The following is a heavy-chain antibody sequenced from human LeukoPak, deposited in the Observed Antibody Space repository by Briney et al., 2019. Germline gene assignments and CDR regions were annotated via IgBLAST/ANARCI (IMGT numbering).Heavy chain of an antibody. V-gene: IGHV3-9*01. J-gene: IGHJ4*02. CDR1: GFTFDDYA. CDR3: AKAPSGIAVAGYFDY. Sequence: GGSLRLSCAASGFTFDDYAMHWVRRAPGEGLEWVSGISWNSGSIGYADSVKGRFTISRDNAKNSLYLQMNSLRAEDTALYYCAKAPSGIAVAGYFDYWGQGTLVTVSS. CDR2: ISWNSGSI. D-gene: IGHD6-19*01.